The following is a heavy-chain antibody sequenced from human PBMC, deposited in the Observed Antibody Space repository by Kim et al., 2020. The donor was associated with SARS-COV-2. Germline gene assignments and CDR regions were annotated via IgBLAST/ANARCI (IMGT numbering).Heavy chain of an antibody. J-gene: IGHJ6*02. CDR2: IWYDGSNK. D-gene: IGHD6-13*01. CDR3: ARDNDGSSWGRGMDV. CDR1: GVTFSSYG. Sequence: GGSLRLSCAASGVTFSSYGMHWVRQAPGKGLEWVAVIWYDGSNKYYADSVKARFTISRDNSKNTLYLQMNSLRAEDKAVYYCARDNDGSSWGRGMDVWGQWTTVTVSS. V-gene: IGHV3-33*01.